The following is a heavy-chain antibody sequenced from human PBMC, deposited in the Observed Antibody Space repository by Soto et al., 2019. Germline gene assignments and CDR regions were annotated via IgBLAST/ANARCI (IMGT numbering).Heavy chain of an antibody. D-gene: IGHD5-12*01. V-gene: IGHV3-30*03. Sequence: QVQLVESGGGVVQPGRSLRLSCAASGFTFSSYGMHWVRQAPGKGLEWVAVISYDGSNKYYADSVKGRFTISRDNSKNTLYLQMNSLRAEDTAVYYCAALTGGWLQFDDYWGQGTLVTVSS. CDR1: GFTFSSYG. CDR2: ISYDGSNK. J-gene: IGHJ4*02. CDR3: AALTGGWLQFDDY.